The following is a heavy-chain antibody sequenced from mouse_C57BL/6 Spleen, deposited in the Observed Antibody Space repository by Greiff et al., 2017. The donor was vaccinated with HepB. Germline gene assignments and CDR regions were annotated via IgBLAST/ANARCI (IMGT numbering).Heavy chain of an antibody. V-gene: IGHV1-85*01. CDR1: GYTFTSYA. J-gene: IGHJ4*01. D-gene: IGHD1-1*01. CDR3: AREGYGSRYAMDY. Sequence: QVQLQQSGPELVKPGASVKLSCKASGYTFTSYAINWVKQRPGQGLEWIGWIYPRDGSTKYNEKFKGKATLTVDTSSSTAYMELRSLTSEDSAVYFCAREGYGSRYAMDYWGQGTSVTVSS. CDR2: IYPRDGST.